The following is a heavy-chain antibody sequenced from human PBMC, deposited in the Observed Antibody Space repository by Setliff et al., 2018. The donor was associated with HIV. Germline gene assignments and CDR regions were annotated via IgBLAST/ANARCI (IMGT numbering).Heavy chain of an antibody. CDR3: ARQGTSYGSNYYADV. D-gene: IGHD5-18*01. Sequence: GESLKISCKGFGYSFTIYWIGWVRQMPGKGLEWMGIIYPGDTDTRYSPSSQGQVTISADKSISTAYLQWSSLKASDTAIYYCARQGTSYGSNYYADVWGEGTTVTVSS. V-gene: IGHV5-51*01. J-gene: IGHJ6*03. CDR2: IYPGDTDT. CDR1: GYSFTIYW.